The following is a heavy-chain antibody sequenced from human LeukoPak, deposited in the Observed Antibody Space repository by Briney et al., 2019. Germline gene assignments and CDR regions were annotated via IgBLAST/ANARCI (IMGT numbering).Heavy chain of an antibody. J-gene: IGHJ6*03. Sequence: ASVKVSCKASGYTFTSYDINWVRQATGQGLEWMGWMNPNSGNTGYAQKFQGRVTMTRSTSISTAYMELSSLRSEDTAVYYCARGHIAARPGYYYYYYYMDVWGKGTTVTVSS. CDR1: GYTFTSYD. CDR2: MNPNSGNT. V-gene: IGHV1-8*01. D-gene: IGHD6-6*01. CDR3: ARGHIAARPGYYYYYYYMDV.